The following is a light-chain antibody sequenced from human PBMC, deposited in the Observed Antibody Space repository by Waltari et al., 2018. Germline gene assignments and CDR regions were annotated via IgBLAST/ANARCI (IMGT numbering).Light chain of an antibody. V-gene: IGKV1-5*03. CDR1: QNVNDW. J-gene: IGKJ1*01. CDR3: QHYNVYPWT. Sequence: DIQMTQSPSTLSASVGARVTITCRASQNVNDWLAWYQQQPGEAPKVLIYKASRLESGVPSRFSGSGFGTEFTLTISSLQPDDFATYYCQHYNVYPWTVGRGTKVEVK. CDR2: KAS.